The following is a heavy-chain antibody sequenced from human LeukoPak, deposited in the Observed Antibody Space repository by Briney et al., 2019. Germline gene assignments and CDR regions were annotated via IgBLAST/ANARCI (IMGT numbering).Heavy chain of an antibody. CDR1: GFSFSSYW. D-gene: IGHD3/OR15-3a*01. J-gene: IGHJ4*02. V-gene: IGHV3-7*01. CDR2: IKQDGSEE. CDR3: ARDRRTSFDY. Sequence: GGSLRLSCAVSGFSFSSYWMSWVRQAPGKGLEWVANIKQDGSEEYYVDSVKGRFTIPRDNAKNSLYLQMNSLRAEDTAVYYCARDRRTSFDYWGQGTLVTVSS.